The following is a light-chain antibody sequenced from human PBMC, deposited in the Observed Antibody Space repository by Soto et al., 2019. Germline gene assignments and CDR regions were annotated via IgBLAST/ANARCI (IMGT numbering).Light chain of an antibody. CDR3: SSKTPTNKLL. CDR1: SSDVGAYHY. V-gene: IGLV2-8*01. J-gene: IGLJ2*01. CDR2: EVN. Sequence: QSALTQRPSASGSPGQSVTISCTGTSSDVGAYHYVSWYQQHPGNAPKLLIYEVNKRPSGVPDRFSGSKSGNTASLTVSGLKAEDEADYYCSSKTPTNKLLFGGGTKLTVL.